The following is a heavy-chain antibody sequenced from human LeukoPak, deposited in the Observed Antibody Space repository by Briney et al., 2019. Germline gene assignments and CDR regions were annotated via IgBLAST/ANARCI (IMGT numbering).Heavy chain of an antibody. CDR1: GLTFSSHA. J-gene: IGHJ4*02. Sequence: GGSLRLSCVASGLTFSSHAMTWVRQTPGKGLEWVSGITGSGGTTYHADSVKGRFTISRDNSKNTLYLQMNNLRAEDTAVYYCASRPPSETYFAVFDYWGRGTLVTVSS. D-gene: IGHD1-26*01. CDR2: ITGSGGTT. CDR3: ASRPPSETYFAVFDY. V-gene: IGHV3-23*01.